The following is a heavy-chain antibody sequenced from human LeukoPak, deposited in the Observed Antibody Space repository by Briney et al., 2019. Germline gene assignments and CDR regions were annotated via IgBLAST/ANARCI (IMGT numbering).Heavy chain of an antibody. CDR1: GYRFTSYW. CDR3: ARPRGAWYNASDI. D-gene: IGHD6-13*01. CDR2: TYPGDFDT. V-gene: IGHV5-51*01. Sequence: PGESLKISCKGSGYRFTSYWIGWVRQMPGKGLEWMGITYPGDFDTRYSPSFEGQVTISADKSISTAYLQWTSLKASDSAMYYCARPRGAWYNASDIWGQGTMVTVSS. J-gene: IGHJ3*02.